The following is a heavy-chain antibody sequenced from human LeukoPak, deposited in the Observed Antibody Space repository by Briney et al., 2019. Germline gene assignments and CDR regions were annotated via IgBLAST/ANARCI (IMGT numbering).Heavy chain of an antibody. D-gene: IGHD6-6*01. V-gene: IGHV3-48*01. J-gene: IGHJ4*02. Sequence: GGSLRLSCAASGFTFSSYSMNWVRQAPGKGLEWVSYISSSSSTIYYADSVKGRFTISRDNAKNSLYLQMNSLRAEDTAVYYCARDSMEYSSSSQEDYWGQGTLVTVSS. CDR2: ISSSSSTI. CDR3: ARDSMEYSSSSQEDY. CDR1: GFTFSSYS.